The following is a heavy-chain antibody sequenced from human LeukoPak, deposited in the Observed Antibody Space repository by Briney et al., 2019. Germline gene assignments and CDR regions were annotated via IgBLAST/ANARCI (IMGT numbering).Heavy chain of an antibody. V-gene: IGHV4-34*01. CDR3: ARVARGIAVWTFDY. D-gene: IGHD6-19*01. Sequence: SVTLSLTCTVYGGLFNCYYWSCLRQPPGKALEWIGEINHSGSTNYNPSLKSRVTISVDTSKNQFSLMLSSVPAADTAVYYCARVARGIAVWTFDYWGQGTLVTVSS. J-gene: IGHJ4*02. CDR1: GGLFNCYY. CDR2: INHSGST.